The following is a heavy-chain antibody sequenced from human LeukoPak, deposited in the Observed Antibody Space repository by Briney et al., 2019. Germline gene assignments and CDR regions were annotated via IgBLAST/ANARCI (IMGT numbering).Heavy chain of an antibody. J-gene: IGHJ4*02. D-gene: IGHD6-19*01. Sequence: GGSLRLSCAASGFTFSSYAMSWVRQAPGKGLEWVSAISGSGGSTYYADSVKGRFTISRDNSKNTLYLQMNSLRAEDTAVYYCAKDSSYSSGWYIDYWGQGTLVSVSS. CDR1: GFTFSSYA. CDR3: AKDSSYSSGWYIDY. CDR2: ISGSGGST. V-gene: IGHV3-23*01.